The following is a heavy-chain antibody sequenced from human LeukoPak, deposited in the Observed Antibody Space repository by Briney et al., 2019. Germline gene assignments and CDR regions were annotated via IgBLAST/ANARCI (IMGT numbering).Heavy chain of an antibody. J-gene: IGHJ3*02. CDR2: ISGSSYHI. CDR3: ARDPYSSGWYKDAFDI. Sequence: PGGSLRLSCAASGFTFSTCSMKWVRQAPGKALEWVSSISGSSYHIYYADSVKGRFTISRDNAQNSLFLQLNSLRAEDTAVYYCARDPYSSGWYKDAFDIWGQGTMVTVSS. V-gene: IGHV3-21*01. CDR1: GFTFSTCS. D-gene: IGHD6-19*01.